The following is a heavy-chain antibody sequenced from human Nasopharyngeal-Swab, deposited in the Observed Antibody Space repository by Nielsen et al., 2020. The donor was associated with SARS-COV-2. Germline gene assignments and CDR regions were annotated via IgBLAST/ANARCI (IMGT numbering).Heavy chain of an antibody. V-gene: IGHV3-33*01. D-gene: IGHD6-13*01. CDR1: GFTFSSYG. J-gene: IGHJ4*02. CDR2: IWYDGSNK. Sequence: GGSLRLSCAASGFTFSSYGMHWVRQAPGKGLEWVAVIWYDGSNKYYADSVKGRFTISRDNSKNTLYLQMNSLRAEDTAVYYCARDYSSSWFFDYWGQGTLVTVSS. CDR3: ARDYSSSWFFDY.